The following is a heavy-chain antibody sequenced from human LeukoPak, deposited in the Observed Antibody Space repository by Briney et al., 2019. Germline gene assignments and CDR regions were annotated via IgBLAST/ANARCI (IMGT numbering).Heavy chain of an antibody. Sequence: GGSLRLSCAASGFTLSSYWMSWVRQAPGKGLEWVANIKQDGSEKYYVDSVKGRFTISRDNAKNSLYLQMNSLRAEDTAVYYCARADEYYYDSSGSDDAFDIWGQGTMVTVSS. CDR2: IKQDGSEK. CDR3: ARADEYYYDSSGSDDAFDI. J-gene: IGHJ3*02. D-gene: IGHD3-22*01. V-gene: IGHV3-7*01. CDR1: GFTLSSYW.